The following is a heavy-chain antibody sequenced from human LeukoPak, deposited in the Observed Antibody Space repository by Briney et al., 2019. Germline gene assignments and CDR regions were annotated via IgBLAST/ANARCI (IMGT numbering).Heavy chain of an antibody. CDR2: INHSGST. CDR3: ARGRGLDIVVVPAAILHHNWFDP. J-gene: IGHJ5*02. D-gene: IGHD2-2*02. CDR1: GGSFSGYY. Sequence: SVTLSFTCAVSGGSFSGYYWSWIRHPPGKGLVGIGEINHSGSTNYNPSLRSGTIVSVGTSNEQFSLMLSSVSAAHTAVYHCARGRGLDIVVVPAAILHHNWFDPWGQGTLVTVSS. V-gene: IGHV4-34*01.